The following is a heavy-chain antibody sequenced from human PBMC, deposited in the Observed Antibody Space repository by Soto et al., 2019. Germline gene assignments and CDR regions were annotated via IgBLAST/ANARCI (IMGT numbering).Heavy chain of an antibody. J-gene: IGHJ6*03. CDR3: AKGRGTNYYYHMDV. CDR1: GFTVNNYA. V-gene: IGHV3-23*01. CDR2: ITGSGDSA. D-gene: IGHD1-26*01. Sequence: EVQLLESGGGLVQPGGSLRLSCAASGFTVNNYAISWVRQAPGKGLEWVSTITGSGDSAYYADSVKGRFIISRDNSKNTLYMQMHSLGAEDSAIYYCAKGRGTNYYYHMDVWGGGSTVTVSS.